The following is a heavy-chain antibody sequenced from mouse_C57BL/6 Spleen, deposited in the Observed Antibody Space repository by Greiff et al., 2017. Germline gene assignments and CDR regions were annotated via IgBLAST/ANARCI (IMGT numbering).Heavy chain of an antibody. CDR2: INYDGSST. V-gene: IGHV5-16*01. Sequence: EVQLVESEGGLVQPGSSMKLSCTASGFTFSDYYMAWVRQVPEKGLEWVANINYDGSSTYYLDSLKSRFIISRDNSKNILYLQMSSLKSEDTATYYSARDSRYGSSYDYAMGYWGQKTSVTVSS. CDR3: ARDSRYGSSYDYAMGY. J-gene: IGHJ4*01. CDR1: GFTFSDYY. D-gene: IGHD1-1*01.